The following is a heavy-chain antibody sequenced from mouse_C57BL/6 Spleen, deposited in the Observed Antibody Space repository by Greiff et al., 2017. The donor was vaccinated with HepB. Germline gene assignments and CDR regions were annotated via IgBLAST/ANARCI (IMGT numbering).Heavy chain of an antibody. CDR2: ISYDGSN. CDR1: GYSITSGYY. J-gene: IGHJ3*01. D-gene: IGHD2-3*01. Sequence: EVKLVESGPGLVKSSQSLSLTCSVTGYSITSGYYWNWIRQFPGNKLEWMGYISYDGSNNYNPSLKNRISITRDTSKNQFFLKLNSVTTEDTATYYCAREDGSWFAYWGQGTLVTVSA. CDR3: AREDGSWFAY. V-gene: IGHV3-6*01.